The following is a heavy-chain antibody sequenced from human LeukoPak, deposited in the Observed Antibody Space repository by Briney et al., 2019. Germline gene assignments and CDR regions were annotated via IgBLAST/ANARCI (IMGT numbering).Heavy chain of an antibody. D-gene: IGHD1-26*01. J-gene: IGHJ5*02. CDR3: ARDLSGSSPRWWFDP. CDR2: INPSGGST. Sequence: ASVKVSCKASGYTFASYYMHWVRQAPGQGLEWMGIINPSGGSTSYAQKFQGRVTMTRDMSTSTVYMELSSLRSEDTAVYYCARDLSGSSPRWWFDPWGQGTLVTVSS. CDR1: GYTFASYY. V-gene: IGHV1-46*01.